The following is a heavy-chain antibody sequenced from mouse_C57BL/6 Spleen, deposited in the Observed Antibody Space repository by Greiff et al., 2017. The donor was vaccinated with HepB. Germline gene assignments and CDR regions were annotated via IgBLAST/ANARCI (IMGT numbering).Heavy chain of an antibody. V-gene: IGHV1-61*01. CDR1: GYTFTSYW. J-gene: IGHJ3*01. D-gene: IGHD1-2*01. CDR2: IYPSDSET. Sequence: QVQLQQPGAELVRPGSSVKLSCKASGYTFTSYWMDWVKQRPGQGLEWIGNIYPSDSETHYNQKFKDKATLTVDKSSSTAYMQLSSLTSEDSAVYYCARWGTAAWTGAYWGQGTLVTVSA. CDR3: ARWGTAAWTGAY.